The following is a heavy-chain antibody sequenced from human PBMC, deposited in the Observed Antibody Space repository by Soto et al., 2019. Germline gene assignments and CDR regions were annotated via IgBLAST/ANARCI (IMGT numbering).Heavy chain of an antibody. J-gene: IGHJ4*02. CDR2: ISGSSSYI. V-gene: IGHV3-21*01. Sequence: EVQLLESGGGLVQPGGSLRLSCAASGFTFSSYAMSWVRQAPGKGLEWVSAISGSSSYIYYADSVKGRFTISRDNAKNSLYLQMNSLRAEDTAVYYCARESAELRYFDWLYYFDYWGQGTLVTVSS. D-gene: IGHD3-9*01. CDR3: ARESAELRYFDWLYYFDY. CDR1: GFTFSSYA.